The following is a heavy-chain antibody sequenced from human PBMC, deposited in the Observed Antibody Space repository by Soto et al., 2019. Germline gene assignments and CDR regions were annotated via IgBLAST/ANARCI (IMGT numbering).Heavy chain of an antibody. D-gene: IGHD6-6*01. CDR1: GGSISSSNW. CDR3: ARDMAARGGVDY. J-gene: IGHJ4*02. CDR2: IYHSGST. Sequence: SSETLSLTCAVSGGSISSSNWWTWVRQPPGKGLEWIGEIYHSGSTNYNPSLKSRVTISVDKSKNQFSLKLSSVTAADTAVYYCARDMAARGGVDYWGQGTLVTVSS. V-gene: IGHV4-4*02.